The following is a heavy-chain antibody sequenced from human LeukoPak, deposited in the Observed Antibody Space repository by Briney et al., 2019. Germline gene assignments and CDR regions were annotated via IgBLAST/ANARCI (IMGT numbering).Heavy chain of an antibody. V-gene: IGHV4-30-4*01. J-gene: IGHJ5*02. CDR3: ARPYYYDSRVDP. Sequence: SQTLSLTCTVSGGSISSGDYYWSWIRQPPGKGLEWIGYMYYSGSTNYNPSLKSRVTISLDTSKNQFSLKLSSVTAADTAVYYCARPYYYDSRVDPWGQGTLVTVSS. CDR2: MYYSGST. CDR1: GGSISSGDYY. D-gene: IGHD3-22*01.